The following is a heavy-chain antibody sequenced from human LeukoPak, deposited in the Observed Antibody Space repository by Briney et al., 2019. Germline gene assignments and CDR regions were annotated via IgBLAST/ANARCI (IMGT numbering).Heavy chain of an antibody. CDR2: IYHSGST. D-gene: IGHD5-18*01. CDR3: AVNTDYYYYMDV. V-gene: IGHV4-38-2*02. Sequence: SETLSLTCTVSGYSISSGYYWGWIRQPPGKGLEWIGSIYHSGSTYYNPSLKSRVTISVDTSKNQFSLKLSSVTAADTAVYYCAVNTDYYYYMDVWGKGTTVTISS. CDR1: GYSISSGYY. J-gene: IGHJ6*03.